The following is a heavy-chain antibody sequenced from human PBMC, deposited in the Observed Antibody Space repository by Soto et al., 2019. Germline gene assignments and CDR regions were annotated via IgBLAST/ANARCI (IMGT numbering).Heavy chain of an antibody. D-gene: IGHD3-3*01. Sequence: PGGSLRLSCAASGFTFSSYAMRWVRQAPGKGLEWVAVISYDGSNKYYADSVKGRFTISRDNSKNTLYLQMNSLRAEDTAVYYCARGRGVAIFGVVRGDGMDVWGQGTTVTVSS. V-gene: IGHV3-30-3*01. CDR1: GFTFSSYA. J-gene: IGHJ6*02. CDR2: ISYDGSNK. CDR3: ARGRGVAIFGVVRGDGMDV.